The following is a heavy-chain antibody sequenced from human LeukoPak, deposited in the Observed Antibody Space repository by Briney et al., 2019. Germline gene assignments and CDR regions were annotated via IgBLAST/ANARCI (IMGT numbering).Heavy chain of an antibody. CDR1: GGSISSYY. V-gene: IGHV4-4*07. D-gene: IGHD2-2*01. Sequence: PSETLSLTCTVSGGSISSYYWSWIRQPPGKGLEWIGRIYTSGSTNYNPSLKSRVTMSVDTSKNQFSLKLSSVTAADTAVYYCARDWRPYCSSTSCYYSYYMDVWGKGTTVTVSS. J-gene: IGHJ6*03. CDR3: ARDWRPYCSSTSCYYSYYMDV. CDR2: IYTSGST.